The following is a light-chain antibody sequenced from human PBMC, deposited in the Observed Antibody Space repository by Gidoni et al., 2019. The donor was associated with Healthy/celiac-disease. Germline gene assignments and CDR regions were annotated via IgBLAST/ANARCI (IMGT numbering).Light chain of an antibody. J-gene: IGKJ1*01. Sequence: DIQMTQSPSTLSASVGDRVTITCRASQSISSWLAWYQQKPGKAPKLLIYDASSLESGVPSRFSGSGSGTEFTLTISSLQADDFATYYCQQYNSYSGTFGQGTKVEIK. V-gene: IGKV1-5*01. CDR2: DAS. CDR3: QQYNSYSGT. CDR1: QSISSW.